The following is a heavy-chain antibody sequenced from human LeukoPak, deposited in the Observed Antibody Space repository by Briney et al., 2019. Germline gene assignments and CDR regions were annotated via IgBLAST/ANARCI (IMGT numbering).Heavy chain of an antibody. V-gene: IGHV1-2*02. CDR3: ARFSIVGASPFDY. CDR1: GYTFTGYY. Sequence: ASVKVSCKASGYTFTGYYMHWVRQAPGQGLEWMGWINPNSGGTNYAQKFQGRVTMTRDTSISTAYMELRSLRSDDTAVYYCARFSIVGASPFDYWGQGTLVTVSS. D-gene: IGHD1-26*01. CDR2: INPNSGGT. J-gene: IGHJ4*02.